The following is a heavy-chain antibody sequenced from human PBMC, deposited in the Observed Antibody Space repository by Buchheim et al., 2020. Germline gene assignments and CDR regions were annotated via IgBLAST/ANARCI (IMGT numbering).Heavy chain of an antibody. CDR3: ARGGSTRLDY. J-gene: IGHJ4*02. CDR1: GGSMRDYY. Sequence: QVQPQESGPGLVKPSETLSLTCTVSGGSMRDYYLSWIRQPPGRGLEWIGHIYYSGGTRYNPSLKSRVTISVDTSKKQFSLELRSMAAADTAVYYCARGGSTRLDYWGQETL. V-gene: IGHV4-59*01. CDR2: IYYSGGT. D-gene: IGHD1-26*01.